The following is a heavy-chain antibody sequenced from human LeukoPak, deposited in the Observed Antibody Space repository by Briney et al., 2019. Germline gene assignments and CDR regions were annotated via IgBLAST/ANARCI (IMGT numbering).Heavy chain of an antibody. Sequence: SQTLSLTCAVSGGSISSGGYSWSWIRQPPGKGLEWIGYIYHSGSTYYNPSLKSRVTISVDRSKNQFSLKLSSVTAADTAVYYCARFDGYYHGYFDYWGQGTLVTVSS. D-gene: IGHD3-22*01. CDR1: GGSISSGGYS. CDR2: IYHSGST. CDR3: ARFDGYYHGYFDY. V-gene: IGHV4-30-2*01. J-gene: IGHJ4*02.